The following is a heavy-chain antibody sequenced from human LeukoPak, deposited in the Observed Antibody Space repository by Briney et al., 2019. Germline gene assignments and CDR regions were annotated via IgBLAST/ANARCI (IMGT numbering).Heavy chain of an antibody. D-gene: IGHD5-24*01. CDR3: AREIWLQDGHTMDY. CDR1: GGSISSYY. J-gene: IGHJ4*02. Sequence: SETLSLTCTVSGGSISSYYWSWIRQPPGKGLEWLGFIYMGGSINYNPSLKSRVTISVDTSKNQFSLRLTSVTPADTAVYYCAREIWLQDGHTMDYWGPGTLVTVSS. V-gene: IGHV4-59*01. CDR2: IYMGGSI.